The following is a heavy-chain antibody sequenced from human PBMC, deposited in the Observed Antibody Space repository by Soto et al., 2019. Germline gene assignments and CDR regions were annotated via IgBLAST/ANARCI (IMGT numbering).Heavy chain of an antibody. V-gene: IGHV4-31*03. CDR3: ARDHPMVYIPEAFDI. CDR2: IYYSGNA. Sequence: QVQLQESGPGLVKPSQTLSLTCTVSGDSISSGGYYWSWIRQHPGKGLEWLGHIYYSGNAYYNPSLQSRVTISVDTTNNQFSLKLTSVTAEDTAVYYCARDHPMVYIPEAFDIWGQGTMVTVSP. J-gene: IGHJ3*02. CDR1: GDSISSGGYY. D-gene: IGHD2-8*01.